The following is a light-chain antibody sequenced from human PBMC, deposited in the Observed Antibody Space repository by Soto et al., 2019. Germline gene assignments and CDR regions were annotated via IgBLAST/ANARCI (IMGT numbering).Light chain of an antibody. CDR2: AAS. CDR3: QQYYSYSRA. V-gene: IGKV1-8*01. CDR1: QGISSY. Sequence: AIRMTQSPSSLSASTGDRVTISCRASQGISSYLAWYQKKPGKAPKLLIYAASTLQSGVPSRFSGSESGTDFTLTISYLQSEDFATYYCQQYYSYSRAFGQGTKVEIK. J-gene: IGKJ1*01.